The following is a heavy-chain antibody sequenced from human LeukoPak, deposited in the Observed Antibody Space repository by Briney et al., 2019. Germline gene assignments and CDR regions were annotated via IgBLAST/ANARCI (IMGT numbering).Heavy chain of an antibody. Sequence: GGSLRLSCAVSGFTFRNYSMSWFRQAPGKGLEWVSAIIFSGGDTYYADSVKSRFTISRDNSKNTLYLQMNSLRADDTAVYYCAKGGSIGSYFVAFDYWGQGTLVTVSS. CDR2: IIFSGGDT. CDR3: AKGGSIGSYFVAFDY. J-gene: IGHJ4*02. D-gene: IGHD1-26*01. CDR1: GFTFRNYS. V-gene: IGHV3-23*01.